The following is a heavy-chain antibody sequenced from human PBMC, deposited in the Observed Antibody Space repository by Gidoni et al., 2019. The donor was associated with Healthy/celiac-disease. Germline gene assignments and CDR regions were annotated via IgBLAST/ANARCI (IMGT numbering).Heavy chain of an antibody. CDR3: ARATYYDFWSGYYYYYYMDV. CDR1: GGSFSGSY. Sequence: QVQLQQWGAGLLKPSETLSLTCAVYGGSFSGSYCSWLRQPPGKGLEWSGEINHRGSTNYNPSLKSRVTISVDTSKNQFSLKLSSVTAADTAVYYCARATYYDFWSGYYYYYYMDVWGKGTTVTVSS. V-gene: IGHV4-34*01. D-gene: IGHD3-3*01. J-gene: IGHJ6*03. CDR2: INHRGST.